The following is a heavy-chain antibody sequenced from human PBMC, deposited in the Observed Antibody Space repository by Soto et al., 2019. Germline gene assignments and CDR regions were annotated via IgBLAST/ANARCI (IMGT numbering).Heavy chain of an antibody. CDR1: GFTFSSYD. CDR2: IGTAGDT. V-gene: IGHV3-13*01. Sequence: EVQLVESGGGLVQPGGSLRLSCAASGFTFSSYDMHWVRQATGKGLEWVSAIGTAGDTYYPGSVKGRFTISRENAKNSLYLQMNSLRAGDTAVYYCARGPWMGGPVTDVWGQGTTVTVSS. D-gene: IGHD1-1*01. CDR3: ARGPWMGGPVTDV. J-gene: IGHJ6*02.